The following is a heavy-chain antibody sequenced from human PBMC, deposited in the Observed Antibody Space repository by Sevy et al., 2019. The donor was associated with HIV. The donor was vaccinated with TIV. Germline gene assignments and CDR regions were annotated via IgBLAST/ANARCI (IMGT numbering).Heavy chain of an antibody. J-gene: IGHJ5*02. CDR1: GFFFSNFW. D-gene: IGHD6-19*01. CDR2: IEKDGSKT. V-gene: IGHV3-74*01. CDR3: ARDSYSSVLSDVGWFAP. Sequence: GGSLRLSCEASGFFFSNFWMHWVRQTPGKGLEWVSRIEKDGSKTIYADSVRGRFIVSRDNCKKTVSLQMNSLRVEDSAIYYCARDSYSSVLSDVGWFAPWGQGTLVTVSS.